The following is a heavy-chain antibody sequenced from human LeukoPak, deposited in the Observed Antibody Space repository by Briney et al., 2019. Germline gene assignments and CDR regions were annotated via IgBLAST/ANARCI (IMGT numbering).Heavy chain of an antibody. CDR3: AKSSQGPQPEPEEWFDP. Sequence: ASVKVSCKASGYTFTSYGISWVRQAPGQGLEWMGWISAYNGNTNYAQKLQGRVTMTTDTSTSTAYMELRSLRSDDTAVYYCAKSSQGPQPEPEEWFDPWGQGTLVTVSS. CDR2: ISAYNGNT. D-gene: IGHD1-14*01. V-gene: IGHV1-18*01. CDR1: GYTFTSYG. J-gene: IGHJ5*02.